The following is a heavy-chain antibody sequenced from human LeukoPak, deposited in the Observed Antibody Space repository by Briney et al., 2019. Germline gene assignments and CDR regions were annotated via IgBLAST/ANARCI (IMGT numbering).Heavy chain of an antibody. Sequence: GGSLRLSCAASGFTFSSYGMHRVRQAPGKGLEWVAVISYDGSNKYYADSVKGRFTISRDNSKNTLYLQMNSLRAEDTAVYYCANLVHCSGGSCYPTFDAFDIWGQGTMVTVSS. CDR2: ISYDGSNK. CDR1: GFTFSSYG. V-gene: IGHV3-30*18. D-gene: IGHD2-15*01. J-gene: IGHJ3*02. CDR3: ANLVHCSGGSCYPTFDAFDI.